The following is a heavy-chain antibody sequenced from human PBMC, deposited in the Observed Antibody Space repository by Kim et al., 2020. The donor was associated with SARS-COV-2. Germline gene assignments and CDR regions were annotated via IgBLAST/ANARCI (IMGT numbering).Heavy chain of an antibody. CDR1: GFTFSDYY. J-gene: IGHJ6*02. CDR3: ARDTTSGSYSYYGMDV. Sequence: GGSLRLSCAASGFTFSDYYMSWIRQAPGKGLEWLSYISNRGSFTNYADSVKGRFTISRDNAKNSLYLQMNSLRAEDTAVYYCARDTTSGSYSYYGMDVWGQGTTVTVS. D-gene: IGHD3-16*02. CDR2: ISNRGSFT. V-gene: IGHV3-11*05.